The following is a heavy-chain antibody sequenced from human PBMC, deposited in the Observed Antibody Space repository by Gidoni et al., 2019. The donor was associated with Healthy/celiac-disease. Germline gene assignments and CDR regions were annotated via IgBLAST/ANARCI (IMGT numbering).Heavy chain of an antibody. V-gene: IGHV3-23*01. CDR2: ISGSGGST. Sequence: EVQLLESGGGLVQPGGSLRPSCAATGFTFSSYAMGWVRQAPGKGLGWVSAISGSGGSTYYADSVKGRFTISRDNSKNTLYLQMNSLRAEDTAVYYCAKYYYGSGSFLDAFDIWGQGTMVTVSS. CDR1: GFTFSSYA. D-gene: IGHD3-10*01. CDR3: AKYYYGSGSFLDAFDI. J-gene: IGHJ3*02.